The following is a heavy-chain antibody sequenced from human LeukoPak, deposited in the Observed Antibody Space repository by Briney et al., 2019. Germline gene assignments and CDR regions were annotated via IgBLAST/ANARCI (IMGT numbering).Heavy chain of an antibody. CDR2: ISAYNGNT. CDR3: ARVLLWFGELSTDAFDI. V-gene: IGHV1-18*01. D-gene: IGHD3-10*01. CDR1: GYTFTSYG. J-gene: IGHJ3*02. Sequence: GASVKVSCKASGYTFTSYGISWVRQAPGQGLEWMGWISAYNGNTNYAQELQGRVTMTTDTSTSTAYMELRSLRSDDTAVYYCARVLLWFGELSTDAFDIWGQGTMVTVSS.